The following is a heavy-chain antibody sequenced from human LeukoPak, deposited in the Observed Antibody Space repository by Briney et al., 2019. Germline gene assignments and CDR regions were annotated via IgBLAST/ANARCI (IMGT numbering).Heavy chain of an antibody. CDR3: ARRGTAMGYFDY. V-gene: IGHV3-20*04. Sequence: GGSLRLSCAASGFNFNDYGMNWVRQAPGKGLEWVSGINWSGDSSAYADSVKGRFTISRDNAKNSLNLQMNSLRAEDTAVYYCARRGTAMGYFDYWGQGTLVTVSS. J-gene: IGHJ4*02. CDR1: GFNFNDYG. CDR2: INWSGDSS. D-gene: IGHD5-18*01.